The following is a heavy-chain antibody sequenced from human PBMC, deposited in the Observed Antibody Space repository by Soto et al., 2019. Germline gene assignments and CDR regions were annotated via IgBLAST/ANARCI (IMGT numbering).Heavy chain of an antibody. J-gene: IGHJ2*01. CDR3: ARLYYYDGNSFYRSFDL. CDR1: GFSFSEHW. Sequence: EGQLAESGGGLVQPGGSLRLSCAASGFSFSEHWMTWVRQAPGKGPEWVANIKEDGSETHDVDSVEGRFTISRDNAKNSLFLQMNGLLAEDTALYYCARLYYYDGNSFYRSFDLWGRGTLVTVSS. CDR2: IKEDGSET. D-gene: IGHD3-22*01. V-gene: IGHV3-7*05.